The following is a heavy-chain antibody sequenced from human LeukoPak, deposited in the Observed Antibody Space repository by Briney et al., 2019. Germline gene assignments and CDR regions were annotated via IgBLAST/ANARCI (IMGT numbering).Heavy chain of an antibody. CDR2: FHNTGAF. V-gene: IGHV4-38-2*01. Sequence: PSETLSLTCAVSGYSISSGYYWGWIREAPGKGLEWIGTFHNTGAFYYNPSLKSRVTISADMSKNQFSLNLRSVTAADTAMYYCERMYSTSWYVNQWGPGTLVTVSS. CDR3: ERMYSTSWYVNQ. J-gene: IGHJ4*02. CDR1: GYSISSGYY. D-gene: IGHD2-2*01.